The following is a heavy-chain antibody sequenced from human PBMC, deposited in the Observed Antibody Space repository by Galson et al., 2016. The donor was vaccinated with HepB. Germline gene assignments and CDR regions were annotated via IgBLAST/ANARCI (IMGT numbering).Heavy chain of an antibody. D-gene: IGHD1-26*01. Sequence: SLRLSCAASGFTFSDFGMHWVRQAPGKGLVWVSRINSDGSSTSYADSVKGRFTISRDNAKNTLYLQMNSLRAEDTAVYYCARVLGSYQSFDYWGQGTLVTVSS. J-gene: IGHJ4*02. CDR1: GFTFSDFG. CDR3: ARVLGSYQSFDY. CDR2: INSDGSST. V-gene: IGHV3-74*01.